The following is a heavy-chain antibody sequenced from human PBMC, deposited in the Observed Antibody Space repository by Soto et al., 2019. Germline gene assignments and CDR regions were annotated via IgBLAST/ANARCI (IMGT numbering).Heavy chain of an antibody. V-gene: IGHV3-15*01. J-gene: IGHJ4*02. Sequence: GGSLRLSCAASGCPFSNAWMSWVRQAPGKGLEWVGRIKSKTDGGTTDYAAPVKGRFTISRDDSKNTLYLQMNSLKTEDTAVYYCTTDVPDTFREYYYDSSGYHHDYWGQGTLVTVSS. CDR3: TTDVPDTFREYYYDSSGYHHDY. CDR2: IKSKTDGGTT. D-gene: IGHD3-22*01. CDR1: GCPFSNAW.